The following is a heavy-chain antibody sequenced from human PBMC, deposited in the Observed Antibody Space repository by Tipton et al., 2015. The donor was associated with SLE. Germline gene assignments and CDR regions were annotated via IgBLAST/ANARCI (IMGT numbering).Heavy chain of an antibody. CDR1: GFTFSSYG. V-gene: IGHV3-33*01. CDR2: IWYDGSNK. D-gene: IGHD3-10*01. Sequence: SGFTFSSYGMHWVRQAPGKGLEWVAVIWYDGSNKYYADSVKGRFVISRENSKNTLYLQMNSLRAEDTAVYYCAREGRGSYFDYWGQGTLVTVSS. J-gene: IGHJ4*02. CDR3: AREGRGSYFDY.